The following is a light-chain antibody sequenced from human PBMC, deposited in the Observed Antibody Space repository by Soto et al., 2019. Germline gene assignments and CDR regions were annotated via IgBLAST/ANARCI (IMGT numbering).Light chain of an antibody. CDR1: SSDVGGYNY. V-gene: IGLV2-8*01. CDR3: CSYAGSNKHVV. J-gene: IGLJ2*01. Sequence: QSALTQPPSASGSPGQSVTISCTGTSSDVGGYNYVSWYQQHPGKVPKLMIYEVSKRPSGVPDRFSASKSGNTASLTVSGLQAEDEADYYCCSYAGSNKHVVFGGGTQLTVL. CDR2: EVS.